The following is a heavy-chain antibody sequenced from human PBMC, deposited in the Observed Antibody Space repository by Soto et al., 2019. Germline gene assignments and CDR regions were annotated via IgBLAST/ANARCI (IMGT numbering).Heavy chain of an antibody. CDR2: INPSSGGT. Sequence: ASVKVSCKASGYTFTGYYMHWVRQAPGQGLEWMGWINPSSGGTNYAQKFQGRVTMTRDTSISTAYMELSRLRSDDTAVYYCTRDSLTYYYDSSGYDHYFDYWGQGTLVTVSS. V-gene: IGHV1-2*02. CDR3: TRDSLTYYYDSSGYDHYFDY. CDR1: GYTFTGYY. J-gene: IGHJ4*02. D-gene: IGHD3-22*01.